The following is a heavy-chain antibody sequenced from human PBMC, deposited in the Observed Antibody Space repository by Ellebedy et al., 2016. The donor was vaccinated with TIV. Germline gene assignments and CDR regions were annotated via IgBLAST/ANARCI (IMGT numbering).Heavy chain of an antibody. J-gene: IGHJ4*02. Sequence: PGGSLRLSCAASGFTFSSYEMNWVRQAPGKGLEWVSYISSSGSTIYYADSVKGRFTISRDNAKNSLYLQMNSLRAEDTAVYYCARGRSSGYYFGDYFDYWGQGTLVTVSS. CDR2: ISSSGSTI. CDR3: ARGRSSGYYFGDYFDY. D-gene: IGHD3-22*01. V-gene: IGHV3-48*03. CDR1: GFTFSSYE.